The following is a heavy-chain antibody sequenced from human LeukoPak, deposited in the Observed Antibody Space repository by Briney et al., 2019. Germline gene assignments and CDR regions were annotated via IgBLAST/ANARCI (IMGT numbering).Heavy chain of an antibody. CDR1: GFTFSSYG. CDR2: IWYDGSNK. J-gene: IGHJ4*02. CDR3: ARGNIKFDY. V-gene: IGHV3-33*01. Sequence: GRSLRLSCAASGFTFSSYGMHWVRQAPGKGLEWVAVIWYDGSNKYYADSVKGRFTISRDNAKKSLYLQMNSLRAEDTAVYYCARGNIKFDYWGQGTLVTVSS.